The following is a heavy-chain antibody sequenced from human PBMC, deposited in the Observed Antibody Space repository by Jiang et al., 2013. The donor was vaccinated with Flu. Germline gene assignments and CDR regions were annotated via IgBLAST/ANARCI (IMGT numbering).Heavy chain of an antibody. CDR1: GYSISSGYY. J-gene: IGHJ4*02. CDR3: ARGDTAMAEST. Sequence: GPGLVKPSETLSLTCAVSGYSISSGYYWGWIRQPPGKGLEWIGSIYHSGSTYYNPSLKSRVTISVDTSKNQFSLKLSSVTAADTAVYYCARGDTAMAESTWGQGTLVTVSS. V-gene: IGHV4-38-2*01. D-gene: IGHD5-18*01. CDR2: IYHSGST.